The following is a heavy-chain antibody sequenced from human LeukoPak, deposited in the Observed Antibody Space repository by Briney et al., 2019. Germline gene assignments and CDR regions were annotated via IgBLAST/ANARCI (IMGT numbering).Heavy chain of an antibody. J-gene: IGHJ4*02. D-gene: IGHD6-19*01. Sequence: PGGSLRLSCAASGFTFSSYGMHWVRQAPGKGLEWVAFIRYDGSNKYYADSVKGRFTISRDNSKNTLYLQMNSLRAEDTAVYYCAKRNGIAVAGSTFDYWGQGTLVTVSS. CDR1: GFTFSSYG. CDR2: IRYDGSNK. V-gene: IGHV3-30*02. CDR3: AKRNGIAVAGSTFDY.